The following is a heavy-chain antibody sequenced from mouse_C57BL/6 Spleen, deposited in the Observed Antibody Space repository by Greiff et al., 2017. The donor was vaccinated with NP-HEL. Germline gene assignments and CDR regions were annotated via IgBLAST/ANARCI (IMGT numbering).Heavy chain of an antibody. J-gene: IGHJ4*01. D-gene: IGHD1-1*01. CDR1: GFTFSSYT. Sequence: EVQVVESGGGLVKPGGSLKLSCAASGFTFSSYTMSWVRQTPEKRLEWVATISGGGGNTYYPDSVKGRFTISRDNAKNTLYLQMSSLRSEDTALYYCARLITTVVDYAMDYWGQGTSVTVSS. CDR2: ISGGGGNT. CDR3: ARLITTVVDYAMDY. V-gene: IGHV5-9*01.